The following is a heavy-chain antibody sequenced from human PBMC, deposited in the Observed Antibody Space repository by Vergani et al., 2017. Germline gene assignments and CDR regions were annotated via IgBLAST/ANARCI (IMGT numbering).Heavy chain of an antibody. CDR2: ISWHSGSI. D-gene: IGHD6-13*01. V-gene: IGHV3-9*01. Sequence: EVQLVESGGGLVQPGRSLRLSCAASGFTFDDYAMNWVRHAPGKGLEWVSGISWHSGSIGYAYSVKGRFTISRDNAKNSLYLQMNSLRAEDTALYYCAKDPIHSSSWYEYAFDIWGQGTMVTVSS. J-gene: IGHJ3*02. CDR3: AKDPIHSSSWYEYAFDI. CDR1: GFTFDDYA.